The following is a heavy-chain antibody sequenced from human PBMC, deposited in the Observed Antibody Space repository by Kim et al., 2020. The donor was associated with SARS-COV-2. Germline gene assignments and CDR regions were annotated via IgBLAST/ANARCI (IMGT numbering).Heavy chain of an antibody. CDR3: ARDGGYDSSGYYDM. CDR2: ISYDGSNK. D-gene: IGHD3-22*01. V-gene: IGHV3-30*04. CDR1: GFTFSSYD. J-gene: IGHJ4*02. Sequence: GGSLRLSCAASGFTFSSYDMHWVRQAPGKGLEWVAVISYDGSNKYYADSVKGRFTISRDNSKNTLYLQMNSLRAEDTAVYYCARDGGYDSSGYYDMWGQGTMVTVSS.